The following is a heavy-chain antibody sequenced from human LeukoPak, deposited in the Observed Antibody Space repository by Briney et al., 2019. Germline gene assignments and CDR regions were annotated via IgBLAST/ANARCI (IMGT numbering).Heavy chain of an antibody. CDR3: TRDLTTFEYAFDL. CDR2: IRGKAYGGTT. CDR1: GFTFGDYA. D-gene: IGHD2/OR15-2a*01. V-gene: IGHV3-49*04. Sequence: GPLRLSCTASGFTFGDYAMSWVRQAPGKGLEWVGFIRGKAYGGTTQYAASVKGRFTISRDDSKNIAYLQINSLKNEDTALYYCTRDLTTFEYAFDLWGQGTMVTVSS. J-gene: IGHJ3*01.